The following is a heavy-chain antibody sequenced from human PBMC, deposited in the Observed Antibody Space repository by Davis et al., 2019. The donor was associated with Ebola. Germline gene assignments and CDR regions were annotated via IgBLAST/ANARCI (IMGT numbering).Heavy chain of an antibody. CDR1: GFTFDDHG. J-gene: IGHJ6*03. CDR2: VHWSGNTT. Sequence: GESLKISCAASGFTFDDHGMSWVRQAPGKGLEWVAGVHWSGNTTNYVDSVKGRFTISRDNARNSLYLQMNNLSAEDTALYYCARDGVVVPAGLGRYYYYYYMDVWGKGTTVTVSS. CDR3: ARDGVVVPAGLGRYYYYYYMDV. D-gene: IGHD2-2*01. V-gene: IGHV3-20*04.